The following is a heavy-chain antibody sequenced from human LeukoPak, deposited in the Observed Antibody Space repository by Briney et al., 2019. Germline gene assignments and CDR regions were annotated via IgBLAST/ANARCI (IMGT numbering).Heavy chain of an antibody. CDR1: GYTFTSYA. Sequence: ASVKVSCKASGYTFTSYAISWVRQAPGQGLEWMGWISAYKGNTYYAQKFQGRVTMTTDTSSNTGYMELRSLSSDDTAVYYCARGGIAGHFDYWGQGTLVSVSS. CDR3: ARGGIAGHFDY. CDR2: ISAYKGNT. V-gene: IGHV1-18*04. J-gene: IGHJ4*02. D-gene: IGHD6-13*01.